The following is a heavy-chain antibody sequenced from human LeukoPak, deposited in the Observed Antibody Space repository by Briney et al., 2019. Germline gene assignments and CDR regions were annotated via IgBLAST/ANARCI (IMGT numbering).Heavy chain of an antibody. V-gene: IGHV3-69-1*02. CDR1: GFTFIDYY. Sequence: GGSLRLSCAASGFTFIDYYMSWVRQAPGKGLERISYMSSGTTIYYAESMKGRFTISRDNSKSSLYLHMNSLGAEDTAIYYCARVYRRNSYYAIDFWGQGTLVIVSS. J-gene: IGHJ4*02. D-gene: IGHD4-11*01. CDR3: ARVYRRNSYYAIDF. CDR2: MSSGTTI.